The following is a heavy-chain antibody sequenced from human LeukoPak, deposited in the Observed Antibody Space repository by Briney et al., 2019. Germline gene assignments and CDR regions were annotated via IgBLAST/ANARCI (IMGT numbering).Heavy chain of an antibody. CDR2: INGDGSST. D-gene: IGHD4-17*01. CDR1: GLTFGSYW. CDR3: ARGTGNYGDWDY. Sequence: GGSLRLSCAASGLTFGSYWMDWVRHAPGKGLVWVSRINGDGSSTNYADSVKGRFTISRDNAKNTLYLQMNSLRAEDTAVYYCARGTGNYGDWDYWGQGTLVTVSS. V-gene: IGHV3-74*01. J-gene: IGHJ4*02.